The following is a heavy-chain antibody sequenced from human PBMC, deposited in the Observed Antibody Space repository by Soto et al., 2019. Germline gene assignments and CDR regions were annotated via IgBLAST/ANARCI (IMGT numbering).Heavy chain of an antibody. CDR2: ISSSSSYI. V-gene: IGHV3-21*01. CDR1: GFTFSSYS. J-gene: IGHJ5*02. Sequence: EVQLVESGGGLVKPGGSLRLSCAASGFTFSSYSMNWVRQAPGKGLEWVSSISSSSSYIYYADSVKGRFTISRDNAKNSLYLQMNSLRAEDTAVYYCARVIRSPGWFDPWGQGTLVTVSS. D-gene: IGHD1-26*01. CDR3: ARVIRSPGWFDP.